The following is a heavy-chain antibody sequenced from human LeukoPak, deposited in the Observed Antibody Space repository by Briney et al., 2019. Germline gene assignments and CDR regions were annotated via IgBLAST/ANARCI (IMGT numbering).Heavy chain of an antibody. D-gene: IGHD2-2*01. CDR2: IYYSGST. CDR1: GGSISSYY. Sequence: SETLSLTCTVSGGSISSYYWSWIRQPPGKGLEWIGYIYYSGSTNYNPSLKSRVTISVDTSKNQFSLKLSSVTAADTAVYYCARGVWAPAADNWFVPWGQGTLVTVSS. CDR3: ARGVWAPAADNWFVP. V-gene: IGHV4-59*01. J-gene: IGHJ5*02.